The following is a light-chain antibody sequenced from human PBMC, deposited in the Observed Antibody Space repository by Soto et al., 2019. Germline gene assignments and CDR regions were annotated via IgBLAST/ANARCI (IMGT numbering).Light chain of an antibody. CDR2: GNS. CDR1: SPNIGAGYA. CDR3: QSYDSSLSALYV. J-gene: IGLJ1*01. V-gene: IGLV1-40*01. Sequence: VEPGEGAPTFNTGSSPNIGAGYAVPWSQQLPGTAPKLLIYGNSNRPSGVPDRFSGSKSGTSASLAITGLQAEDEADYYCQSYDSSLSALYVFGTGTKVTVL.